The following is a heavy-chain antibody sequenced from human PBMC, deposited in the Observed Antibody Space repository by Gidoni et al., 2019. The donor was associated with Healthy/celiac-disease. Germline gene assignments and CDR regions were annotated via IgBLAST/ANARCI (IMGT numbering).Heavy chain of an antibody. J-gene: IGHJ5*02. CDR2: IYYSGST. CDR3: ARAYYYGSGSYLNWFDP. CDR1: GGSISSSY. V-gene: IGHV4-59*01. Sequence: QVQLQESGPGLVKPSEPLSLTCTVPGGSISSSYWSWLRQPPGKGLEWIGYIYYSGSTNYNPSLKSRVTISVDTSKNQFSLKLSSVTAADTAVYYCARAYYYGSGSYLNWFDPWGQGTLVTVSS. D-gene: IGHD3-10*01.